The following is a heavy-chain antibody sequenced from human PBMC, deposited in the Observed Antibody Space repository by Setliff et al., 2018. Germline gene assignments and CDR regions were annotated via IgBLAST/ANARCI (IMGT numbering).Heavy chain of an antibody. J-gene: IGHJ6*03. CDR3: AREGVDIRSSTDYRCYMDV. CDR2: TIPMFGSA. V-gene: IGHV1-69*05. CDR1: GGTFRSYG. Sequence: SVKVSCKASGGTFRSYGISWVRQAPGQGLEWMGGTIPMFGSANYAQKFQGRVTIITDEFTGTAYMELSSLRTEDTAVYYCAREGVDIRSSTDYRCYMDVWGKGTTVTV. D-gene: IGHD5-12*01.